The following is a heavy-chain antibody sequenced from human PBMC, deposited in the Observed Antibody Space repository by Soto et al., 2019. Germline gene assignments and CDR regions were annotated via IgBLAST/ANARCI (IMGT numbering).Heavy chain of an antibody. CDR2: FDPEDGET. Sequence: AAVKVSCKVSGYTLTELSMHWVRQAPGKGLEWMGGFDPEDGETIYAQKFQGRVTMTEDTSTDTAYMELSSLRSEDTAVYYCATDRSGIPLFDYWGQGTLVTVSS. J-gene: IGHJ4*02. CDR1: GYTLTELS. CDR3: ATDRSGIPLFDY. D-gene: IGHD1-1*01. V-gene: IGHV1-24*01.